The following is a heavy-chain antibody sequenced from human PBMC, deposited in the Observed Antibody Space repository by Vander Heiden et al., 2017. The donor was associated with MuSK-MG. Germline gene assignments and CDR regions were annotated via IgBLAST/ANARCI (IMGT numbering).Heavy chain of an antibody. D-gene: IGHD6-19*01. Sequence: GWIRQPPGKALEWLALIYWDDDKRYSPSLKSRLTITKDTSKNQVVLTMTNMDPVDTSTYYCAQNGIRAAQSSGWWGSGFYVVDPAYFDYWVEGTLVTVYS. V-gene: IGHV2-5*02. J-gene: IGHJ4*02. CDR2: IYWDDDK. CDR3: AQNGIRAAQSSGWWGSGFYVVDPAYFDY.